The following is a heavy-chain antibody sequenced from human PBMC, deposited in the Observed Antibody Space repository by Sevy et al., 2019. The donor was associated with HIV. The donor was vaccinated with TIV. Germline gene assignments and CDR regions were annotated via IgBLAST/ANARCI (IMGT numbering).Heavy chain of an antibody. V-gene: IGHV3-30*18. CDR3: AKKEQDDYVWGSYRYGLLFDY. CDR2: ISYDGSNK. Sequence: GGSLRLSCAASGFTFSSYGMHWVHQAPGKGLEWVAVISYDGSNKYYADSVKGRFTISRDNSKNTLYLQMNSLRAEDTAVYYCAKKEQDDYVWGSYRYGLLFDYWGQGTLVTVSS. J-gene: IGHJ4*02. D-gene: IGHD3-16*02. CDR1: GFTFSSYG.